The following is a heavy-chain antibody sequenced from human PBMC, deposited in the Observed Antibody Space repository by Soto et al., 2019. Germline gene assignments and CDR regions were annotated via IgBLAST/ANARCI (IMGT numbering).Heavy chain of an antibody. CDR1: GYTLTELS. CDR2: FDPEDGET. J-gene: IGHJ4*02. D-gene: IGHD2-8*01. CDR3: AGCTNGVCYY. Sequence: ASVKVSSKVSGYTLTELSMHWVRQAPGKGLEWMVGFDPEDGETIYAQKFQGRVTMTEDTSTDTAYMELSSLRSEDTAVYYCAGCTNGVCYYWGQGTLVTVSS. V-gene: IGHV1-24*01.